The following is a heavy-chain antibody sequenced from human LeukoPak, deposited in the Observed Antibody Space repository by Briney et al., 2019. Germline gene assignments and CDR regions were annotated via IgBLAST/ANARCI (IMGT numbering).Heavy chain of an antibody. CDR3: AKCGRDTMIVVGYYFDY. CDR2: ISGSGGST. CDR1: GFTFSDYY. J-gene: IGHJ4*02. V-gene: IGHV3-23*01. Sequence: GGSLRLSCAASGFTFSDYYMSWIRQAPGKGLEWVSAISGSGGSTYYADSVKGRFTISRDNSKNTLYLQMNSLRAEDTAVYYCAKCGRDTMIVVGYYFDYWGQGTLVTVSS. D-gene: IGHD3-22*01.